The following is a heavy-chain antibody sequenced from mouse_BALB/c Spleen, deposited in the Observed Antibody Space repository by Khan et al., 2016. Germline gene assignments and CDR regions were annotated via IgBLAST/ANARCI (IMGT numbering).Heavy chain of an antibody. Sequence: EVELVESGGGLVQPGGSLRLSCATSGFTFTDYYMSWVRQPPGKALEWLGFIRNKANGYTTEYSASVKGRFTISRDNSQSILYLQMNTLRAEDSATYYCARGGGPSGYAMDYWGQGTSVTVSS. CDR2: IRNKANGYTT. J-gene: IGHJ4*01. CDR1: GFTFTDYY. CDR3: ARGGGPSGYAMDY. D-gene: IGHD3-1*01. V-gene: IGHV7-3*02.